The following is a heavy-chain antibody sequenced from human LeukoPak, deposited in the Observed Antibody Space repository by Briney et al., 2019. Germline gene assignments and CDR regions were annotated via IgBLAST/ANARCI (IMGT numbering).Heavy chain of an antibody. CDR3: AKDLFRSSGWLPFAY. V-gene: IGHV3-23*01. CDR1: GFTFSSYG. Sequence: PGGSLRLSCAASGFTFSSYGMHWVRQAPGKGLEWVSAISGSGGSTYYADSVKGRFTISRDNSKNTLYLQMNSLRAEDTAVYYCAKDLFRSSGWLPFAYWGQGTLVTVSS. J-gene: IGHJ4*02. D-gene: IGHD6-19*01. CDR2: ISGSGGST.